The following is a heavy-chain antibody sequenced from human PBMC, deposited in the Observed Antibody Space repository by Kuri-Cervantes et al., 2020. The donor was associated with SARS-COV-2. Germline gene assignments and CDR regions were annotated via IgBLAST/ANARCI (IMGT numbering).Heavy chain of an antibody. CDR3: AREDSYGYGDY. Sequence: GGSLRLSCAASGLTFSSYSMNWVRQAPGKGLEWVSSISSSSSYIYYADSVKGRFTISRDNAKNSLYLQMNSLRAEDTAAYYCAREDSYGYGDYWGQGTLVTVSS. CDR1: GLTFSSYS. D-gene: IGHD5-18*01. CDR2: ISSSSSYI. J-gene: IGHJ4*02. V-gene: IGHV3-21*01.